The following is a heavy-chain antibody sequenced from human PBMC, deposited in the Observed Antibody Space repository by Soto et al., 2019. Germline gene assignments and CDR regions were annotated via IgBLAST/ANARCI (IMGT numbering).Heavy chain of an antibody. CDR2: ISAYNGNT. D-gene: IGHD5-12*01. V-gene: IGHV1-18*04. Sequence: RASVKVSCKASGYTFTSYGISWVRQAPGQGLEWMGWISAYNGNTNYAQKLQGRVTMTTDTSTSTAYMELRSLRSDDTAVYYCARGSGYDPSLYYFDYWGQGTLVTVSS. CDR1: GYTFTSYG. CDR3: ARGSGYDPSLYYFDY. J-gene: IGHJ4*02.